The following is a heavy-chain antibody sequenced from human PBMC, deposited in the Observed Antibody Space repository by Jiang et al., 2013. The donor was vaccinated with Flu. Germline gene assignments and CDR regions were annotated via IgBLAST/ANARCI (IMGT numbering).Heavy chain of an antibody. V-gene: IGHV3-30-3*01. D-gene: IGHD1-26*01. CDR2: ISYDGSNQ. Sequence: QLVESGGGVVQPGRSLRLSCAASGFTFSSYGMHWVRQAPGKGLEWVAVISYDGSNQDYADSVRGRFTISRDNSKNTLYLQMNSLRDEDTAMYYCARPPGVGATVWRDAFDIWGQGTMVTVS. CDR1: GFTFSSYG. CDR3: ARPPGVGATVWRDAFDI. J-gene: IGHJ3*02.